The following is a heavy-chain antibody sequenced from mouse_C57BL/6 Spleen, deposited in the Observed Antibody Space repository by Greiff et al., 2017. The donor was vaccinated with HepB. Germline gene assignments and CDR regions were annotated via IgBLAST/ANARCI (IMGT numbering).Heavy chain of an antibody. CDR2: IHPNSGST. CDR1: GYTFTSYW. Sequence: VQLQQPGAELVKPGASVKLSCKASGYTFTSYWMHWVKQRPGQGLEWIGMIHPNSGSTNYNEKFKSKATLTVDKSSSTAYMQLSSLTSEDSAVYYWARGPGGSSYDYAMDYWGQGTSVTVSS. D-gene: IGHD1-1*01. V-gene: IGHV1-64*01. J-gene: IGHJ4*01. CDR3: ARGPGGSSYDYAMDY.